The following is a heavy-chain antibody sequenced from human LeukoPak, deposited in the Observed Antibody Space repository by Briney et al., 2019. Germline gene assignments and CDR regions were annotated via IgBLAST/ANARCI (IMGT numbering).Heavy chain of an antibody. CDR2: ISSSSSYI. J-gene: IGHJ4*02. V-gene: IGHV3-21*01. CDR1: GFTFNNYA. D-gene: IGHD2-2*01. CDR3: ARGPSIVVVPAAPDY. Sequence: GGSLRLSCATSGFTFNNYAMNWVRQAPGKGLEWVSSISSSSSYIYYADSVKGRFTISRDNAKNSLYLQMNSLRAEDTAVYYCARGPSIVVVPAAPDYWGQGTLVTVSS.